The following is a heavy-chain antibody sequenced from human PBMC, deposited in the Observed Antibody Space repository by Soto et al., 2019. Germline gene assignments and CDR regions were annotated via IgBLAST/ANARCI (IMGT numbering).Heavy chain of an antibody. V-gene: IGHV4-34*01. CDR2: INHSGST. Sequence: QVQLQQWGAGLLKPSETLSLTCAVYGGSFSGYYWSWIRQPPGKGLEWIGEINHSGSTNYNPSLKSRVTISVDTSKNQFSLKLSSVTAAHTAVYYCARVLGYCSSTSCSYRDDAFDIWGQGTMLTVSS. J-gene: IGHJ3*02. D-gene: IGHD2-2*01. CDR1: GGSFSGYY. CDR3: ARVLGYCSSTSCSYRDDAFDI.